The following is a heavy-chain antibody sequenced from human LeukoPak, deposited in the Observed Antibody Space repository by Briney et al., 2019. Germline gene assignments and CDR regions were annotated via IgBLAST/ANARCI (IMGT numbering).Heavy chain of an antibody. CDR3: ATKVVVPAAPVPDRGPFDY. J-gene: IGHJ4*02. Sequence: GASVKVSCKVSGYTLTELSMHWVRQAPGKGLEWMGGFDPEDGETIYAQKFQGRVTMTEDTSTDTAYMELSSLRSEDTAVYYCATKVVVPAAPVPDRGPFDYWGQGTLVTVSS. D-gene: IGHD2-2*01. CDR2: FDPEDGET. V-gene: IGHV1-24*01. CDR1: GYTLTELS.